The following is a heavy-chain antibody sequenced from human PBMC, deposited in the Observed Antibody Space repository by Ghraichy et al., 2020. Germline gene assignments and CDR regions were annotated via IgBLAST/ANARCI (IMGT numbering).Heavy chain of an antibody. CDR1: GLSDYS. Sequence: GGSLRLSCEGSGLSDYSMNWVRQSPGKGLEWVSYITRSSSFKSYADSVKGRFTISRDNAHNSLYLQRNSLRDEDTAVYYCAGGSSVVRFYYYDGMDVWGQGTTVTVSS. CDR2: ITRSSSFK. J-gene: IGHJ6*02. V-gene: IGHV3-21*05. D-gene: IGHD4-23*01. CDR3: AGGSSVVRFYYYDGMDV.